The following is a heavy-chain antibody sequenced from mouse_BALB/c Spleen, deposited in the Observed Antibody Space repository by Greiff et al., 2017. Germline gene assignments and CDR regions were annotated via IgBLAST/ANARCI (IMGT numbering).Heavy chain of an antibody. D-gene: IGHD1-1*01. CDR3: TRDYYGSSYVRAMDY. V-gene: IGHV5-6-4*01. CDR2: ISSGGSYT. CDR1: GFTFSSYT. Sequence: VQLKESGGGLVKPGGSLKLSCAASGFTFSSYTMSWVRQTPEKRLEWVATISSGGSYTYYPDSVKGRFTISRDNAKNTLYLQMSSLKSEDTAMYYCTRDYYGSSYVRAMDYWGQGTSVTVSS. J-gene: IGHJ4*01.